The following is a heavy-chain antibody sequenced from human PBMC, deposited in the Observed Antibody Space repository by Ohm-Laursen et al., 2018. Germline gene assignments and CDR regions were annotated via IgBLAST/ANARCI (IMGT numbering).Heavy chain of an antibody. CDR2: FNPSGGNT. CDR1: GYTFIDYY. V-gene: IGHV1-46*01. Sequence: GASVKVSCKASGYTFIDYYIHWVRQAPGLGLEWMGIFNPSGGNTVSTQKFQGRVTMTRDTSTSTVYMELSSLRSEDTAVYYCARAYYDSSGPDDYWGQGTLVTVSS. D-gene: IGHD3-22*01. CDR3: ARAYYDSSGPDDY. J-gene: IGHJ4*02.